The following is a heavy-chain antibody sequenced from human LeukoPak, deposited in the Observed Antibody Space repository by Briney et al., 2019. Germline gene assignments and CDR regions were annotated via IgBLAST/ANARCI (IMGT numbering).Heavy chain of an antibody. D-gene: IGHD1-1*01. Sequence: GGALRLSCAASGFAFSNYWMTWVRQAPGKGLQWVANIKPDGTEKNYVDSVKGRFTISGDNAKNSVYLQLNSLRVDDTALYYCARTPLTQLEPDYFDSWGQGTLVSVS. CDR2: IKPDGTEK. CDR1: GFAFSNYW. V-gene: IGHV3-7*01. CDR3: ARTPLTQLEPDYFDS. J-gene: IGHJ4*02.